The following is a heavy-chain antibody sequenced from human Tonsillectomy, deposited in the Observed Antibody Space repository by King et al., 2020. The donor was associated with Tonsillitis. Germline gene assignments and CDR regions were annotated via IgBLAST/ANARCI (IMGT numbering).Heavy chain of an antibody. Sequence: VQLQESGPGLVKPSETLSLTCTVSGDSISGYYWTWIRQPARKEMAGIGRIHSSGITNYNPSLKNRVPMSIDTSSNQFSLRLRSVTAADTAVYYCARAGYNTYSYYYYFYYIDVWGKGTTVTVSS. D-gene: IGHD2-15*01. CDR3: ARAGYNTYSYYYYFYYIDV. CDR1: GDSISGYY. J-gene: IGHJ6*03. CDR2: IHSSGIT. V-gene: IGHV4-4*07.